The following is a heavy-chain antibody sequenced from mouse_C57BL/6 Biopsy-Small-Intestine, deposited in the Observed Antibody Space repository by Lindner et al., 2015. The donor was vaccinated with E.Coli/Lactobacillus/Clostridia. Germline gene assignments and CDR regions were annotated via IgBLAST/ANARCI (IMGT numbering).Heavy chain of an antibody. CDR3: ASSVLYYFDY. CDR2: IYPRSGNT. J-gene: IGHJ2*01. D-gene: IGHD6-2*01. CDR1: GYTFTSYG. Sequence: VQLQESGPELVKPGASVKISCKASGYTFTSYGISWVKQRTGQGLEWIGEIYPRSGNTYYNEKFKGKATLTADTSSSTAYMQLSSLTSEDSAVYFCASSVLYYFDYWGQGTTLTVSS. V-gene: IGHV1-81*01.